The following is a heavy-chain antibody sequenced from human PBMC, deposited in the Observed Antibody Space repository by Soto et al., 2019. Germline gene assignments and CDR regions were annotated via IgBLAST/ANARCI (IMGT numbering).Heavy chain of an antibody. Sequence: SGPTLVNPTQTLTLTCTFSGFSLSITGVGVGWIRQPPGKALEWLALIYWDDDKRYSPSLKSRLTITKDTSKNQVVLTMTNMDPVDTATYYCAHLYCTNGVCLNWFDPWGQGTLVTVSS. D-gene: IGHD2-8*01. CDR2: IYWDDDK. CDR1: GFSLSITGVG. V-gene: IGHV2-5*02. CDR3: AHLYCTNGVCLNWFDP. J-gene: IGHJ5*02.